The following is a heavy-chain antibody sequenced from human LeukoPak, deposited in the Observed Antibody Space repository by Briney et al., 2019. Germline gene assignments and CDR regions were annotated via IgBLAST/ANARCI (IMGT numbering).Heavy chain of an antibody. CDR1: GGTFSSYA. J-gene: IGHJ3*02. CDR2: IIPILGIA. CDR3: ARGYYDGMVHSTEPTANAFDI. Sequence: GASVKVSCKASGGTFSSYAISWVRQAPGQGLEWMGRIIPILGIANYAQKFQGRVTITADKSTSTAYMELSSLRSEDTAVYYCARGYYDGMVHSTEPTANAFDIWGQGTMVTVSS. V-gene: IGHV1-69*04. D-gene: IGHD3-22*01.